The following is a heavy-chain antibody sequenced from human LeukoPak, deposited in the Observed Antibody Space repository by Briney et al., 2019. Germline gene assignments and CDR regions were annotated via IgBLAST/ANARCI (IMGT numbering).Heavy chain of an antibody. V-gene: IGHV3-74*01. CDR3: ARDGGNYSPQDY. J-gene: IGHJ4*02. CDR2: INGDGSMP. D-gene: IGHD1-26*01. Sequence: GGSLRLSCAASGFTFGNYWMHWVRQAPGKGLVWVSCINGDGSMPTYADSVKGRFTISRDNAKNTLSLQMNSLRAGDTGVYYCARDGGNYSPQDYWGQGTLATVSS. CDR1: GFTFGNYW.